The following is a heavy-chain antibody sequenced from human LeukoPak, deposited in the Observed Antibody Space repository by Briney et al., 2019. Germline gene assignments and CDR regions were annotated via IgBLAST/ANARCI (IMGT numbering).Heavy chain of an antibody. J-gene: IGHJ5*02. CDR2: IRDDGSNK. V-gene: IGHV3-30*02. CDR1: GFTFSNYG. CDR3: AKRGEGVSNTWYMNNWFDP. D-gene: IGHD6-13*01. Sequence: GGSLRLSCAASGFTFSNYGMHWVRQAPGKGLEWVTFIRDDGSNKYYADSVKGRFTISRDNSKNTLYLQMNSLRAEDTAVYYCAKRGEGVSNTWYMNNWFDPWGQGTLVTVSS.